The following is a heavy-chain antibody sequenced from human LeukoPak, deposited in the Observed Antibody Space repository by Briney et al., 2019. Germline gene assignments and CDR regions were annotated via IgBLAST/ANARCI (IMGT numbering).Heavy chain of an antibody. CDR3: ARGGIAVAGDAFDI. CDR1: GYTFTGYY. Sequence: GASVKVSCKASGYTFTGYYMHWVRQGPGQGLEWMGWISAYNGNTNYAQKLQGRVTMTTDTSTSTAYMELRSLRSDDTAVYYCARGGIAVAGDAFDIWGQGTMVTVSS. V-gene: IGHV1-18*04. CDR2: ISAYNGNT. D-gene: IGHD6-19*01. J-gene: IGHJ3*02.